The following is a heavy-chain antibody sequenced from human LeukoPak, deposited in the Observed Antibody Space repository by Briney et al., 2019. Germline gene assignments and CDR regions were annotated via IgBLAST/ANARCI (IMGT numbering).Heavy chain of an antibody. V-gene: IGHV3-11*01. J-gene: IGHJ6*02. CDR2: ISSSGSTI. CDR3: AREPGYYYYYGMDV. Sequence: PGGSLRLSCAASGFTFSNYYMSWIRQAPGKGLEWVSYISSSGSTIYYADSVKGRFTISRDNAKNSLYLQMNSLRAEDTAVYYCAREPGYYYYYGMDVWGQGTTVTVSS. CDR1: GFTFSNYY.